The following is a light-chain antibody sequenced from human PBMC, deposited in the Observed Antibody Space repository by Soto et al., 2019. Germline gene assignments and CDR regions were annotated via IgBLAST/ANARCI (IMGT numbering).Light chain of an antibody. J-gene: IGKJ2*01. Sequence: EIVLTQSPGTLSLSPGERATLSCRASQSVSSSYLAWYQQKPGHAPRLLIYGASSRATGIPDRFSGSGSGTDFTLTISRLEPEDFAVYYCHQYGSLYTFGQGTKLEIK. CDR1: QSVSSSY. V-gene: IGKV3-20*01. CDR3: HQYGSLYT. CDR2: GAS.